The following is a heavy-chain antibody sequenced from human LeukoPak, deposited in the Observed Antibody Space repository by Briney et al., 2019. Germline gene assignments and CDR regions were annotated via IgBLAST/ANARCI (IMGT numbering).Heavy chain of an antibody. V-gene: IGHV1-24*01. J-gene: IGHJ4*02. CDR2: FDPEDGGT. D-gene: IGHD2-15*01. CDR1: GYTLTELS. CDR3: ATALCSGGSCYLDY. Sequence: ASVKVSCKVSGYTLTELSMHWVRQAPGKGLEWMGGFDPEDGGTIYAQKFQGRVTMTEDTSTDTAYMELSSLRSEDTAVYYCATALCSGGSCYLDYWGQGTLVTVSS.